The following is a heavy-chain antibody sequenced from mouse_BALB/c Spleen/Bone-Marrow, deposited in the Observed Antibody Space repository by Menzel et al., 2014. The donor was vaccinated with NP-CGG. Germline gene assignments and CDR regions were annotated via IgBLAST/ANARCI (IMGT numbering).Heavy chain of an antibody. CDR3: ARRGHGFAWFAY. V-gene: IGHV1-9*01. Sequence: QVQLQQSGTELVKPGASVKISCKATGYTFXSYWIEWVNQRPGHGLEWIGEILPGSGSTNYNEKFKGKATFTADTSSNTAYMQLSSLTSEDSAVYYCARRGHGFAWFAYWGQGTLVTVSA. CDR1: GYTFXSYW. J-gene: IGHJ3*01. CDR2: ILPGSGST. D-gene: IGHD1-2*01.